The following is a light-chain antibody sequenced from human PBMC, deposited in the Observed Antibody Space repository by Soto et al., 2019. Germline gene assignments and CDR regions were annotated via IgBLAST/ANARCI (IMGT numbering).Light chain of an antibody. CDR2: DVS. V-gene: IGLV2-14*03. CDR1: SSDVGAYTF. J-gene: IGLJ1*01. CDR3: SAYTSSSTHV. Sequence: QSALTQPASVSGSPGQSITISCTGTSSDVGAYTFVSWYQQHPDKVPKLMIFDVSRQPSGVSDRFSGSKSGNTASLTISGLQHEDEADYYCSAYTSSSTHVFGSGTKVTVL.